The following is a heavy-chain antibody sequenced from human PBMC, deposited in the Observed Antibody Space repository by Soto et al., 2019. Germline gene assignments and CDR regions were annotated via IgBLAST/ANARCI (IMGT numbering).Heavy chain of an antibody. V-gene: IGHV4-59*01. D-gene: IGHD5-12*01. CDR1: GVPISTYY. CDR2: NYHSGTT. Sequence: SETLSLTCAVSGVPISTYYWSWIRQPPGKGLEWIGYNYHSGTTNYNPSFKSRVTISVDTSKNQFSLRLTSVTAADTAIYYCVREAYIGYGRAMDYWGQGTLVT. CDR3: VREAYIGYGRAMDY. J-gene: IGHJ4*02.